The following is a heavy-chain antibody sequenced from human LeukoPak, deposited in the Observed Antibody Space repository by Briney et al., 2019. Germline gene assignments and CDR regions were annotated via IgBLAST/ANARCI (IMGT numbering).Heavy chain of an antibody. J-gene: IGHJ4*02. V-gene: IGHV3-9*01. Sequence: QSGGSLRLSCAASGFTFDDYAMHWVRQAPGKGLEWVSGISWNSGSIGYADSVKGRFTISRDNAKNSLYLQMNSLRAEDTALYYCAKGPLYSGYEPREVYFDYWGQGTLVTVSS. CDR3: AKGPLYSGYEPREVYFDY. D-gene: IGHD5-12*01. CDR2: ISWNSGSI. CDR1: GFTFDDYA.